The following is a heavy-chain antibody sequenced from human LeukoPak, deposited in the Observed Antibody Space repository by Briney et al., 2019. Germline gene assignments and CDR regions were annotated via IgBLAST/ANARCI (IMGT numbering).Heavy chain of an antibody. D-gene: IGHD3-22*01. J-gene: IGHJ4*02. V-gene: IGHV3-23*01. CDR3: AKDHQVVMYYFDY. Sequence: GGSLRLSCAASGLTFSTYAMSWVRQAPGKGLEWVSGISGTGATTYYADSVKGRFTISRDNSKNTVYLQMNSLRAEDTAVYYCAKDHQVVMYYFDYWGQGTLVTVSS. CDR1: GLTFSTYA. CDR2: ISGTGATT.